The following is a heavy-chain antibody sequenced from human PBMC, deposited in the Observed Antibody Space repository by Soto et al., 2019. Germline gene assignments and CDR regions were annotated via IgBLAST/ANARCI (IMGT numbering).Heavy chain of an antibody. CDR3: ARDDYNWARDY. J-gene: IGHJ4*02. CDR2: IKHDGSET. Sequence: EVQLVESGGGLVQPGGSLRLSCAASGFTFSSHWMSWVRQAPGKGLEWVANIKHDGSETYYVDSVKGRFTISRDNAKNSLYLHMHSLRAEDTAVYYCARDDYNWARDYWGQGTLVTVSS. V-gene: IGHV3-7*01. CDR1: GFTFSSHW. D-gene: IGHD4-4*01.